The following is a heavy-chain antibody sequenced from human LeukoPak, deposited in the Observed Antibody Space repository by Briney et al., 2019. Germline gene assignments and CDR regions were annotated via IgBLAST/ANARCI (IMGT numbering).Heavy chain of an antibody. CDR1: GGSISSYY. D-gene: IGHD2-15*01. J-gene: IGHJ6*02. CDR2: IYYSGST. V-gene: IGHV4-59*01. Sequence: SETLSLTCTVSGGSISSYYWSWIRQPPGKGLEWIGYIYYSGSTNYNPSLKSRVTISVDTSKNQFSLKLSSVTAADTAVYYCARDYVAATPPYYYGMDVWGQGTTVTVSS. CDR3: ARDYVAATPPYYYGMDV.